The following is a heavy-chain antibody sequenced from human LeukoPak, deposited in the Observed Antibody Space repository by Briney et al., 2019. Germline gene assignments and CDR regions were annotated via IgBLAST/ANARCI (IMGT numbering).Heavy chain of an antibody. J-gene: IGHJ4*02. CDR1: GFTVSSNY. Sequence: GGSLRLSCAASGFTVSSNYMSWVRQAPGKGLEWVSVIYSGGSTYYADSVKGRFTISRDNSKNTLYLQMNSLRAEDTAVYYCARAVGYCSGGSCTKYFDYWGQGTPVTVSS. CDR2: IYSGGST. CDR3: ARAVGYCSGGSCTKYFDY. D-gene: IGHD2-15*01. V-gene: IGHV3-53*01.